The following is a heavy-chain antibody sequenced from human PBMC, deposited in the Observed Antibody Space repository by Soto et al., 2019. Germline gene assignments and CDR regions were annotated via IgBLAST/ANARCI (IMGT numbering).Heavy chain of an antibody. D-gene: IGHD3-3*01. CDR2: IVPNVGAV. CDR3: ARRDTSGFLRSFDN. V-gene: IGHV1-69*06. J-gene: IGHJ4*02. Sequence: QMQLVQPGAEVKKPGSSVKVSCKASGGTLSSFINYPINWVRQAPGQGLEWMGGIVPNVGAVNYAQKFQGRVTITADKYTETAEMGLSSLRPEDTGLSYCARRDTSGFLRSFDNWGQGTLVTVSS. CDR1: GGTLSSFINYP.